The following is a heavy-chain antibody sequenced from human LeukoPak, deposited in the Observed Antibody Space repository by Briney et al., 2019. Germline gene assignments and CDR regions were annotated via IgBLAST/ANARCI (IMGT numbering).Heavy chain of an antibody. V-gene: IGHV3-53*01. CDR1: GFTVSSNY. CDR3: ARNVVPAAIPPGWFDP. CDR2: IYSGGST. D-gene: IGHD2-2*01. J-gene: IGHJ5*02. Sequence: PGGSLRLSCAASGFTVSSNYMSWVRQAPGKGLEWVSVIYSGGSTYYADSVKGRFTISRDNSKNTLYLQMNSLRAEDTAVYYCARNVVPAAIPPGWFDPWGQGTLVTVSS.